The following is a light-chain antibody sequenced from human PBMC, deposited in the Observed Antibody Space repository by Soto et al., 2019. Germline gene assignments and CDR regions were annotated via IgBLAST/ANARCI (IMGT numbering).Light chain of an antibody. CDR1: ETVATN. Sequence: EVVMTQSPATLSVSPGERDTLSCRASETVATNLAWYQQKPCQAPRLLIAGASTRAAGISDRFRGSGSGTEFTLAISSLRSEDSAIYYCQQYFEWPPMTFGQGTKVDIK. CDR3: QQYFEWPPMT. V-gene: IGKV3-15*01. CDR2: GAS. J-gene: IGKJ1*01.